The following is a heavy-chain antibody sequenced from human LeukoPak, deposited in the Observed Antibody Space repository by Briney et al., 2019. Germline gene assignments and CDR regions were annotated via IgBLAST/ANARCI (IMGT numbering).Heavy chain of an antibody. V-gene: IGHV4-59*11. Sequence: SETLSPTCTVSGDSISSHYWSWIRQPPGKGLEWMGFFFEVGSTNYKSSLESRVTMSVDTSKNQFSLKLRSVTAADTPVYYCARVLQNYYHLDVWGTGTTVTASS. CDR1: GDSISSHY. CDR2: FFEVGST. D-gene: IGHD2/OR15-2a*01. J-gene: IGHJ6*03. CDR3: ARVLQNYYHLDV.